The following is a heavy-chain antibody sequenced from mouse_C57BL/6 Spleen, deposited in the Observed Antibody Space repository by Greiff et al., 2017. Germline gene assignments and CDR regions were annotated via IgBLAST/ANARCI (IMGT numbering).Heavy chain of an antibody. Sequence: QVQLQESGPGLVAPSQSLSITCTVSGFSLTSYAISWVRQPPGQGLEWLGVIWTGGGTNYNSALKSRLSISKDNSKSQVFLKMNSRQTDDAATYYCGGRWDYYGREEYDMDYWGQGTSVTVSS. CDR3: GGRWDYYGREEYDMDY. CDR1: GFSLTSYA. J-gene: IGHJ4*01. D-gene: IGHD1-1*01. CDR2: IWTGGGT. V-gene: IGHV2-9-1*01.